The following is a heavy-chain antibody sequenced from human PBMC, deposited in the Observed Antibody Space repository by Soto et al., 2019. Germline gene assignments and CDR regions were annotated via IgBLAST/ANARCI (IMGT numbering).Heavy chain of an antibody. CDR3: AKDMAYGGNSGPFYY. CDR2: IFWDGSYT. Sequence: EVQLVESGGVVVQPGGSLRLSCAASGFTFDDYTMHWVRQAPGKGLEWVSLIFWDGSYTHYADSVKGRLTISRDNRKNSLYLQMARLRTEDTALYYCAKDMAYGGNSGPFYYWGPGTLVPVSS. V-gene: IGHV3-43*01. D-gene: IGHD4-17*01. J-gene: IGHJ4*02. CDR1: GFTFDDYT.